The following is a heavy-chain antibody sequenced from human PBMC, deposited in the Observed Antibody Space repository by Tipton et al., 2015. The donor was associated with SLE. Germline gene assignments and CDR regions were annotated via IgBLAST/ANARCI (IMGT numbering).Heavy chain of an antibody. J-gene: IGHJ4*02. CDR2: IYTSGST. CDR3: ARAGYQPHYYFDY. CDR1: GGSISSYY. V-gene: IGHV4-4*07. Sequence: TLSLTCTVSGGSISSYYWCWIRPPAGKGLEWIGRIYTSGSTNYNPSLKSRVTMSVDTSKNQFSLKLNSVTAADTAVYYCARAGYQPHYYFDYWGQGTLVTVSS. D-gene: IGHD3-16*02.